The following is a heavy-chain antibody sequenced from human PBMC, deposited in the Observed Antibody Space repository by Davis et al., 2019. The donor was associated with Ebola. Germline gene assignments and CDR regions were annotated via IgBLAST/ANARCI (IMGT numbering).Heavy chain of an antibody. CDR2: INTNTGNP. D-gene: IGHD4-17*01. J-gene: IGHJ6*04. V-gene: IGHV7-4-1*02. CDR1: GYTFTSYA. Sequence: ASVKVSCKASGYTFTSYAMNWVRQAPGQGLEWMGWINTNTGNPTYAQGFTGRFVFSLDTSVSTAYLQISSLKAEDAAVYYCARDHYGDGPQHYYGMDVWGKGTTVTVSS. CDR3: ARDHYGDGPQHYYGMDV.